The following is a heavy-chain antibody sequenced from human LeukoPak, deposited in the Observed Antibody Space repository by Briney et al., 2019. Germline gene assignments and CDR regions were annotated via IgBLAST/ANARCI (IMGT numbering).Heavy chain of an antibody. CDR1: GFTFNTYW. CDR3: ARGKVHDY. V-gene: IGHV3-7*01. Sequence: GGSLRLSCAASGFTFNTYWMSWVRQAPGKGLEWVANIKQDGSGEFCADSVKGRFTFSRDNAKNSLYLQMNSLRAEDTAMYYCARGKVHDYWGQGTPVIVSS. J-gene: IGHJ4*02. CDR2: IKQDGSGE.